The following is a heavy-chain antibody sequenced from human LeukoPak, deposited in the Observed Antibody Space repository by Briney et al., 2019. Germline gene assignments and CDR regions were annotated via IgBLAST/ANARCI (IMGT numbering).Heavy chain of an antibody. J-gene: IGHJ4*02. CDR3: ARGALDYYDSSGNPGEFDY. D-gene: IGHD3-22*01. CDR2: MNPNSGNT. V-gene: IGHV1-8*03. Sequence: ASVKVSCKASGYTFTSYDINWVRQATGQGLEWMGWMNPNSGNTGYAQKFQGRVTITRNTSISTAYMELSSLRSEDTAVYYCARGALDYYDSSGNPGEFDYWGQGTLVTVSS. CDR1: GYTFTSYD.